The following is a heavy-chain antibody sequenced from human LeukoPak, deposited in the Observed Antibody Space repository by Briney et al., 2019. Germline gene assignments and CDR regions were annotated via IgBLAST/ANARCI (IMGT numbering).Heavy chain of an antibody. D-gene: IGHD3-22*01. V-gene: IGHV4-59*01. Sequence: GALSLTFTVAGGSISSYYWSWVRPPPGKGGEGMGYIYYSGSTNYNPSLKSRVTISVDTSKNQFSLKLSSVTAADTAVYYCARTTYYYDSSGYYYYDYWGQGTLVTVSS. J-gene: IGHJ4*02. CDR1: GGSISSYY. CDR2: IYYSGST. CDR3: ARTTYYYDSSGYYYYDY.